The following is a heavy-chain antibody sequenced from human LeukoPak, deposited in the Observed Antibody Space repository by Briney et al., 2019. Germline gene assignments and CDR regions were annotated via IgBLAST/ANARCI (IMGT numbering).Heavy chain of an antibody. CDR3: ARGGTAMVRDYYYYGMDV. J-gene: IGHJ6*02. CDR2: ISSSSSYI. CDR1: GFTFSSYS. D-gene: IGHD5-18*01. Sequence: GGSLRLSCAASGFTFSSYSMNWVRQAPGKGLEWVSSISSSSSYIYYADSVKGRFTISGDNAKNSLYLQMNSLRAEDTAVYCCARGGTAMVRDYYYYGMDVWGQGTTVTVSS. V-gene: IGHV3-21*01.